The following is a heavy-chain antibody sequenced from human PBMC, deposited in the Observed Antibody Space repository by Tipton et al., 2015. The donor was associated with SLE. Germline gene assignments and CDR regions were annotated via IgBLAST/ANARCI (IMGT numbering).Heavy chain of an antibody. V-gene: IGHV4-39*07. CDR3: ARGVWSGSFFDL. CDR2: IYYSGST. D-gene: IGHD3-3*01. CDR1: GGSISSSSYY. J-gene: IGHJ2*01. Sequence: TLPLTCTVSGGSISSSSYYWGWIRQPPGKGLEWIGSIYYSGSTYYNPSLKSRVTISVDTSKNQFSLKLSSVTAADTAVYYCARGVWSGSFFDLWGRGTLVTVSS.